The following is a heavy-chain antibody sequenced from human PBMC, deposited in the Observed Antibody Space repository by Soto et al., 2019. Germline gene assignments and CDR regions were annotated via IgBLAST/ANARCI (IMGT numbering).Heavy chain of an antibody. J-gene: IGHJ4*02. CDR2: ISYDGINK. Sequence: HPGGSLRLSCAPSGFTFSSYGMHWVRQAPGKGLEWVAVISYDGINKYYADSVKGRFTISRDNSKNTLYLQMNSLRSEDTAVYYCANDNTYSSGWTFDNWGQGTLVTVSS. CDR1: GFTFSSYG. D-gene: IGHD6-19*01. CDR3: ANDNTYSSGWTFDN. V-gene: IGHV3-30*18.